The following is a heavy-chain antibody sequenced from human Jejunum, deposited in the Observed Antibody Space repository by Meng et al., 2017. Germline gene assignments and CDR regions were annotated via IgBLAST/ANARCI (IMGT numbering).Heavy chain of an antibody. CDR1: GFTFDDYA. CDR2: IYYSGST. CDR3: ARTFVRGVNDY. D-gene: IGHD3-10*01. V-gene: IGHV4-38-2*01. Sequence: ESLKISCAASGFTFDDYAMHWVRQAPGKGLEWIGSIYYSGSTYYNPSLKSRVTILVDTSKNQFSLKLSSVTAADTAVYYCARTFVRGVNDYWGQGTLVTVSS. J-gene: IGHJ4*02.